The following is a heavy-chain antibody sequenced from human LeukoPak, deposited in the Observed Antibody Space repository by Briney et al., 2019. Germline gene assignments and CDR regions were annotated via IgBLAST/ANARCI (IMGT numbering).Heavy chain of an antibody. D-gene: IGHD1-1*01. Sequence: GGSLRLSCAASGFTFSRYGMHWVRQAPGNGLEWVADIWYDGSNKDYADSVKGRFAISRDNSKNTLYLQMNSLRAEDTAVYYCSTNKIGTTGQSFDYWGQGTLVTVSS. CDR1: GFTFSRYG. CDR3: STNKIGTTGQSFDY. J-gene: IGHJ4*02. CDR2: IWYDGSNK. V-gene: IGHV3-33*01.